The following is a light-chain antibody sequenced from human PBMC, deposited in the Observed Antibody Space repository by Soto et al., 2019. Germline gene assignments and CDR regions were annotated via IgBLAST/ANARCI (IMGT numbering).Light chain of an antibody. CDR1: QSVSSN. V-gene: IGKV3-15*01. CDR2: GAS. J-gene: IGKJ1*01. CDR3: QQYNDWALT. Sequence: EIVMTQSPVTLSVSPGERVTLSCRASQSVSSNLAWYQQKPGQAPSLLIYGASTRATGIPAGFIGTGSGTEFTRTISSLESEDVALYYCQQYNDWALTFGQGTKVDI.